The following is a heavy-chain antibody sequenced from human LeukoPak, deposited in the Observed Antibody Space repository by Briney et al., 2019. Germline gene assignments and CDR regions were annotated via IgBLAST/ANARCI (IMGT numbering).Heavy chain of an antibody. J-gene: IGHJ4*02. CDR2: ISWNSGSI. CDR1: GFTFDDYA. Sequence: PGRSLRLSCAASGFTFDDYAMHWVRQAPGKGLEWVSGISWNSGSIGYADSVKGRFTISRDNSNNALYLQMNSLRPGDTALYFCARGRTRGYYLDYWGRGTLVTVSS. V-gene: IGHV3-9*01. D-gene: IGHD3-22*01. CDR3: ARGRTRGYYLDY.